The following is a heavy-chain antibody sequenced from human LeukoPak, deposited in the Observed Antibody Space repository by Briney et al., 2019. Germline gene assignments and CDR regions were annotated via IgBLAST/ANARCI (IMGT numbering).Heavy chain of an antibody. Sequence: GGSLRLSCAASGFTFDDYAMHWVRQAPGKGLEWVSSISSSSSYIYYADSVKGRFTISRDNAKNSLYLQMNSLRAEDTAVYYCARDGYYDSSGYRAFDIWGQGTMVTVSS. CDR3: ARDGYYDSSGYRAFDI. CDR1: GFTFDDYA. CDR2: ISSSSSYI. V-gene: IGHV3-21*01. D-gene: IGHD3-22*01. J-gene: IGHJ3*02.